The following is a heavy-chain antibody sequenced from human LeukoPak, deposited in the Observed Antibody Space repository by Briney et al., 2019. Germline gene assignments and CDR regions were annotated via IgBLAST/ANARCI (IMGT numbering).Heavy chain of an antibody. V-gene: IGHV4-34*01. CDR1: GFTFSAFS. D-gene: IGHD2-2*01. J-gene: IGHJ4*02. CDR3: ARRGVVPAARRQFDY. CDR2: IDHSGST. Sequence: GSLRLSCAASGFTFSAFSMNWVRQPPGKGLEWIGEIDHSGSTNYNPSLKSRVTISVDTSKNQFSLKLSSVTAADTAVYYCARRGVVPAARRQFDYWGQGTLVTVSS.